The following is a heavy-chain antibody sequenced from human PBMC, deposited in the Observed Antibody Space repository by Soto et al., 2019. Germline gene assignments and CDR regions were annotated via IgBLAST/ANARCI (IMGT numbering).Heavy chain of an antibody. Sequence: SETLSLTCAVYGGSFSGYYWSWIRQPPGKGLEWIGEINHSGSTNYNPSLKSRVTISVDTSKNQFSLKLSSGTAADTAVYYCARGRGSGYPKVFDYWGQGTLVTVSS. J-gene: IGHJ4*02. CDR2: INHSGST. D-gene: IGHD3-3*01. CDR1: GGSFSGYY. V-gene: IGHV4-34*01. CDR3: ARGRGSGYPKVFDY.